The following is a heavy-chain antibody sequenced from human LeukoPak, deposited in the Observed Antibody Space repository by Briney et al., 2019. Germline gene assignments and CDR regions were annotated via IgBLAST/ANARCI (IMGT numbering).Heavy chain of an antibody. Sequence: PGGSLRLSCAASGFTFDDYAMHWVRQAPGKGLEWVSGISWNSGSIGYADSVKGRFTISRDNAKNSLYLQMNSLRAEDTAVYYCARGGLNSYYYYMDVWGKGTTVTVSS. V-gene: IGHV3-9*01. CDR1: GFTFDDYA. CDR3: ARGGLNSYYYYMDV. J-gene: IGHJ6*03. CDR2: ISWNSGSI. D-gene: IGHD2/OR15-2a*01.